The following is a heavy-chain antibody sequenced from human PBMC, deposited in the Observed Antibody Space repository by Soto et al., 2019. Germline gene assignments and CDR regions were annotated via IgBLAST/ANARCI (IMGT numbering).Heavy chain of an antibody. CDR2: IWYDGSNK. D-gene: IGHD3-10*01. CDR1: GFTFSSYG. CDR3: AREKELRWFGGKPYYYYMDV. J-gene: IGHJ6*03. V-gene: IGHV3-33*01. Sequence: QVQLVESGGGVVQPGRSLRLSCAASGFTFSSYGMHWVRQAPGKGLEWVAVIWYDGSNKYYADSVKGRFTISRDNSKNTLYLQMNSLRAEDTAVYYCAREKELRWFGGKPYYYYMDVWGKGTTVTVSS.